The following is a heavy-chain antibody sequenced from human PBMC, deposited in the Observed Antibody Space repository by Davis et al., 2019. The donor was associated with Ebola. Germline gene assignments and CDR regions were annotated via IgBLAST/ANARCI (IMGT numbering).Heavy chain of an antibody. D-gene: IGHD3-22*01. V-gene: IGHV3-30*14. J-gene: IGHJ4*02. CDR3: ARDPKDDSSGYYYGVLDY. CDR1: GFSFNTYA. CDR2: ISNDGRKK. Sequence: GESLKISCAASGFSFNTYALHWVRQAPGRGLEWVAVISNDGRKKFYADSVKGRFTISRDNFKNTLNLQMNSLRTEDTAVYYCARDPKDDSSGYYYGVLDYWGQGTLVTVSS.